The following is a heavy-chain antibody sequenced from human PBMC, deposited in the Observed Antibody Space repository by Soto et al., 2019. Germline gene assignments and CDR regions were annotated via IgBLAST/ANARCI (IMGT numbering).Heavy chain of an antibody. CDR2: ISYSGNT. CDR3: ARDFNRRSRPPGPLEY. D-gene: IGHD2-15*01. J-gene: IGHJ4*02. Sequence: QVQLRESGPGLVKPSQTLSLTCTVSGDSISSGDYYWSWIRQPPGKGLEWIGCISYSGNTYYNPSLEVRLPISXDTSKTQFSLLLRSVTDVDTVAYYSARDFNRRSRPPGPLEYWGLGTLVIVSS. V-gene: IGHV4-30-4*01. CDR1: GDSISSGDYY.